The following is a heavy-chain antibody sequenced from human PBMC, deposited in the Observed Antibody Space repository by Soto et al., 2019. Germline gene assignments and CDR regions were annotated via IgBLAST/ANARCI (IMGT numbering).Heavy chain of an antibody. V-gene: IGHV3-30*18. CDR3: AKGLSDVIYYYYYMDV. J-gene: IGHJ6*03. Sequence: GGSLRLSCAASGFTFSSYGMHWVRQAPGKGLEWVAVISYDGSNKYYADSVKGRFTISRDNSKDTLYLQMNSLRAEDTAVYYCAKGLSDVIYYYYYMDVWGKGTTVTVSS. CDR2: ISYDGSNK. CDR1: GFTFSSYG.